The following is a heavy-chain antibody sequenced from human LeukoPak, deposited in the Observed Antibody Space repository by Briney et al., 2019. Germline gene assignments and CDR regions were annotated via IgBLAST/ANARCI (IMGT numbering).Heavy chain of an antibody. Sequence: PGGSLRLSCAASGFTFSSYAMSWVRQAPGKGLEWVSAISGSGGSTYYADSVKGGFTISRDNSKNTLYLQMNSLRAEDTAVYYCAKDPDYSNYVTPGDYWGQGTLVTVSS. J-gene: IGHJ4*02. D-gene: IGHD4-11*01. CDR1: GFTFSSYA. CDR3: AKDPDYSNYVTPGDY. V-gene: IGHV3-23*01. CDR2: ISGSGGST.